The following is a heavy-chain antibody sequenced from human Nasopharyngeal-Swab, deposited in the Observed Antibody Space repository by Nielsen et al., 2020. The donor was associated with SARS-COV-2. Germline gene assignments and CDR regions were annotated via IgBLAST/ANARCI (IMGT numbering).Heavy chain of an antibody. Sequence: GESLKTSCAASGFTFSSYSTNWVRQAPGKGLEWVSYISSSSSTIYYADSVKGRFTISRDNAKNSLYLQMNSLRAEDTAVYYCAREVLRFLEWLLPSDAFDIWGQGTMVTVSS. CDR2: ISSSSSTI. D-gene: IGHD3-3*01. CDR3: AREVLRFLEWLLPSDAFDI. V-gene: IGHV3-48*01. J-gene: IGHJ3*02. CDR1: GFTFSSYS.